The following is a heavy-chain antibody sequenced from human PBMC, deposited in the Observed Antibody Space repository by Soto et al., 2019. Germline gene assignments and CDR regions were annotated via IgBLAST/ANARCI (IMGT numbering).Heavy chain of an antibody. V-gene: IGHV4-30-2*01. J-gene: IGHJ4*02. CDR1: GGSISSGGYS. Sequence: QLQLQESGSGLVKPSQTLSLTCAVSGGSISSGGYSWSWIRQPPGKALEWIGYIYHSGSTYYNPSLKSRVTISVDRSKNQISLKLSSVTAADTAVYYCARAGGLGAVAADYWGQGTLVTVSS. D-gene: IGHD6-19*01. CDR3: ARAGGLGAVAADY. CDR2: IYHSGST.